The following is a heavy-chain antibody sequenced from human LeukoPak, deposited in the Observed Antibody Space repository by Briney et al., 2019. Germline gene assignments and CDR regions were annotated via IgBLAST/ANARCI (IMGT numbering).Heavy chain of an antibody. Sequence: TGGSLRLSCAASGFTFSNAWMTRVRQAPGKGLEWVGRIKSKTDGETTDYAAPVKGRFTISRDDSQNTLHLQMHSLKTEDTAVYYCSTELWYSFDSGNYRVDSWGQGTLVTVSS. CDR3: STELWYSFDSGNYRVDS. D-gene: IGHD3-22*01. CDR2: IKSKTDGETT. CDR1: GFTFSNAW. V-gene: IGHV3-15*01. J-gene: IGHJ4*02.